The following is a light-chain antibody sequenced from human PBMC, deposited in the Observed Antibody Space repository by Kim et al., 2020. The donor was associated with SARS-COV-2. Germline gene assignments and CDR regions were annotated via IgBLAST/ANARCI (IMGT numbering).Light chain of an antibody. V-gene: IGKV3-15*01. J-gene: IGKJ5*01. Sequence: EIVMTQSPATLSVSPGGRATLSRRASQTVSYNLAWYQQKPGQTPRLIIYGASTRVTGVPARFSGSRSGTEFTLNISSLQSEDFAVYYCQQYNTWPTFGQGTRLEIK. CDR3: QQYNTWPT. CDR2: GAS. CDR1: QTVSYN.